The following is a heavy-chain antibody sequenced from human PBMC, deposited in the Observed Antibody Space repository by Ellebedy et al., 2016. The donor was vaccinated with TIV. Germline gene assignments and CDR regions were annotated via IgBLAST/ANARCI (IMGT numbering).Heavy chain of an antibody. D-gene: IGHD2-15*01. CDR1: GFTFSSYA. CDR2: ISGSGGDT. V-gene: IGHV3-23*01. Sequence: PGGSLRLSCAASGFTFSSYAMSWVRQTPGKGLEWVSTISGSGGDTYYADSVKGRFTISRDNSKTTLFLQMNSLRAEDTALYYCAKSPLVVVAATCLDYWGQGTLVTVSS. J-gene: IGHJ4*02. CDR3: AKSPLVVVAATCLDY.